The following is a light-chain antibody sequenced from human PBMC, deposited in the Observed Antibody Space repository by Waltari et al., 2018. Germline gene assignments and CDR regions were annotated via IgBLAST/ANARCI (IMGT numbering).Light chain of an antibody. Sequence: LSCRASQIVRTNLAWYQQKPGQAPRLLMYGASTRATDIPARFSGSGSGTEFTLTISSLQPEDFAIYYCQQYNNWPPQAAFGQGTKLEIK. V-gene: IGKV3-15*01. CDR2: GAS. CDR1: QIVRTN. J-gene: IGKJ2*01. CDR3: QQYNNWPPQAA.